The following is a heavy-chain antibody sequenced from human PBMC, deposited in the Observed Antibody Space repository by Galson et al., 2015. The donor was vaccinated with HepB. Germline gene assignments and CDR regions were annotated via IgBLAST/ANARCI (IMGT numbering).Heavy chain of an antibody. CDR3: AKGAGDRHERY. J-gene: IGHJ4*02. D-gene: IGHD3-16*01. CDR1: GSTFSRYD. CDR2: ISGGGSTT. V-gene: IGHV3-23*01. Sequence: SLRLSCAASGSTFSRYDMNWVRQAPGKGLEWVSAISGGGSTTYYADSVKGRFTISRDSSKNTLYLQMNSLRAEDTAIYYCAKGAGDRHERYWGQGTLVTVSS.